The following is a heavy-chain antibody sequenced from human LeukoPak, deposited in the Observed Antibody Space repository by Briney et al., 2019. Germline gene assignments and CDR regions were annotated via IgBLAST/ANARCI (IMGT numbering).Heavy chain of an antibody. CDR2: IDPSDSYT. CDR3: ASLEMATDY. J-gene: IGHJ4*02. V-gene: IGHV5-10-1*01. Sequence: GESLEISCKGSAYSFTSYWISWVRQMPGKGLEWMGRIDPSDSYTNYSPSFQGRVTISADKSISTAYLQWASLKASDTAMYYCASLEMATDYWGRGTLVTVSS. CDR1: AYSFTSYW. D-gene: IGHD5-24*01.